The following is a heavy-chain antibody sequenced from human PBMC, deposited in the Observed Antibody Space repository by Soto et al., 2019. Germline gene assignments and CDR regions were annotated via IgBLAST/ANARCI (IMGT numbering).Heavy chain of an antibody. CDR2: IKQDGSEK. D-gene: IGHD3-3*01. V-gene: IGHV3-7*01. Sequence: GGSLRLSCAASGFTFSSYWMSWVRQAPGKGLEWVANIKQDGSEKYYVDSVKGRCTISRDNAKNSLYLQMNSLRAEDTAVYYCLSGSEDSLVYFWSVYDSYFQHWGQSTLVTVSS. CDR3: LSGSEDSLVYFWSVYDSYFQH. CDR1: GFTFSSYW. J-gene: IGHJ1*01.